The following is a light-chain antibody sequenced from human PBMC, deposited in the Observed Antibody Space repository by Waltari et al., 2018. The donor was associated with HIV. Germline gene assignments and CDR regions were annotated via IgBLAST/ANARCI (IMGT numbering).Light chain of an antibody. CDR2: GKN. Sequence: QSVLTQPPSASGTPEQRVTISCSGSTSHIGRNTVTWFKQFPGTAPKVRICGKNRWPPGVSARVSGSKSGTSASLAISGPQSEDDAEYYFASWDDSLNGPVFGEGTKLTVV. CDR3: ASWDDSLNGPV. CDR1: TSHIGRNT. V-gene: IGLV1-44*01. J-gene: IGLJ2*01.